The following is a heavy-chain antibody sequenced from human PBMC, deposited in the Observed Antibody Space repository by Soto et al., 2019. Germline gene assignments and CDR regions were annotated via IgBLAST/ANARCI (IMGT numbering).Heavy chain of an antibody. J-gene: IGHJ4*02. CDR3: VREQGHSFDY. CDR2: IYYSGST. CDR1: GXSIRSYY. V-gene: IGHV4-59*01. Sequence: LSLTCTVSGXSIRSYYWTWIRQPSGKGLEWIGYIYYSGSTAYNPSLKSRVTISLDTSKSQFSLRLSSVTAADTAVYYCVREQGHSFDYWGQGTLVTAPQ.